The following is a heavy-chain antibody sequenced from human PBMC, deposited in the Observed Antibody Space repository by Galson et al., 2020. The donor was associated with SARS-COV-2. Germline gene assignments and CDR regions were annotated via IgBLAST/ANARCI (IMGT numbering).Heavy chain of an antibody. J-gene: IGHJ4*02. CDR1: GGSISSSSYY. CDR3: ARHYDILTGYYYYFDY. CDR2: IYYSGST. D-gene: IGHD3-9*01. V-gene: IGHV4-39*01. Sequence: ASETLSLTCTVSGGSISSSSYYWGWIRQPPGKGLEWIGSIYYSGSTYYNPSLKSRVTISVDTSKNQFSLKLSFVSAADTAVYYCARHYDILTGYYYYFDYWGQGTLVTVSS.